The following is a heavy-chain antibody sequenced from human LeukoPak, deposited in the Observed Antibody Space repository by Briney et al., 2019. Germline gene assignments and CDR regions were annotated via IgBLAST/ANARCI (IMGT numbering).Heavy chain of an antibody. D-gene: IGHD3-9*01. CDR2: ISYDGSNK. Sequence: GGSLRLSCAASGFTFSSYGMHWVRQAPGKGLEWVAVISYDGSNKYYADSVKGRFTISRDNSKNTLYLQMNSLRAEDTAVYYCAKPSSTFDRLLWLDYWGQGTLVTVSS. CDR3: AKPSSTFDRLLWLDY. CDR1: GFTFSSYG. J-gene: IGHJ4*02. V-gene: IGHV3-30*18.